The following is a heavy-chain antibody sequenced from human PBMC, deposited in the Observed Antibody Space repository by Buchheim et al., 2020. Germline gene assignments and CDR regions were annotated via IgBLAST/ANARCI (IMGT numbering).Heavy chain of an antibody. V-gene: IGHV3-23*01. CDR3: AKRKDSAGYFFDY. D-gene: IGHD3-22*01. CDR2: ISSIGSIT. J-gene: IGHJ4*02. CDR1: GLTFSSYP. Sequence: EVQLLESGGGLVQPGGSLRLSCAASGLTFSSYPMTWVRQAPGKGLEWVSAISSIGSITYYADSVKGRFTISRDNSKSTLYLQMSSLRAEDTAVYYCAKRKDSAGYFFDYWGQGTL.